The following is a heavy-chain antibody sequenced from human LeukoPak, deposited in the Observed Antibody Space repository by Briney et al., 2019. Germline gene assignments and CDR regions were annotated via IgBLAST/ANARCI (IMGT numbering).Heavy chain of an antibody. CDR2: INHSGST. CDR1: GGSFSGYY. D-gene: IGHD3-9*01. V-gene: IGHV4-34*01. Sequence: SETLSLTCAVYGGSFSGYYWSWIRQPPGKGLEWIGEINHSGSTNYNPSLKSRVTISVDTSKNQFSLKLSSVTAADTAVYYCARDRRELLRYFDWLLGGDAFDIWGQGTMVTVSS. J-gene: IGHJ3*02. CDR3: ARDRRELLRYFDWLLGGDAFDI.